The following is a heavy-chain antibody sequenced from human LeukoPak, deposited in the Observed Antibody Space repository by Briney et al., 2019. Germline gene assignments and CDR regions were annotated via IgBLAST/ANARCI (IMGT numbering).Heavy chain of an antibody. Sequence: GGSLRLSCAASGLTFSDYYMSWIRQAPGKGLEWVSYIGSSGTTIYYADSVKGRFTISRDNAKNSLFLQMNSLRAEDTTVYYCARDRMTTVTNDAFDIWGQGTMVTVSS. CDR1: GLTFSDYY. V-gene: IGHV3-11*04. CDR2: IGSSGTTI. CDR3: ARDRMTTVTNDAFDI. J-gene: IGHJ3*02. D-gene: IGHD4-17*01.